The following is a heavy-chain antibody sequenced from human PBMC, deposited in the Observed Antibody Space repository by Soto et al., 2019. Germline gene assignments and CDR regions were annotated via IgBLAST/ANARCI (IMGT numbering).Heavy chain of an antibody. CDR2: INAGNGNT. Sequence: QVQLVQSGAEVKKPGASVKVSCKASGYTFTSYAMHWVLQAPGQRLEWMGWINAGNGNTKYSQKFQGRVTITRDTSASTAYIELSSLRSEDTAVYYCSRSCSSTSCYFGYYGMDVWGQGTTVTVSS. V-gene: IGHV1-3*01. D-gene: IGHD2-2*01. CDR3: SRSCSSTSCYFGYYGMDV. CDR1: GYTFTSYA. J-gene: IGHJ6*02.